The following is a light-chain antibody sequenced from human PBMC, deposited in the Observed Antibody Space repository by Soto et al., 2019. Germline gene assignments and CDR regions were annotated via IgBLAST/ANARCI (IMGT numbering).Light chain of an antibody. J-gene: IGLJ2*01. CDR3: ISYTSSSTAV. CDR2: DVS. Sequence: QSALTQRASVSGSPGQSITISCTGPSSDVGGYHYVSWYQQHPGKAPKLMIYDVSNRPSGVSNRFSGSKSGNTASLTISGLQAEDEADYYCISYTSSSTAVFGGGTKLTVL. CDR1: SSDVGGYHY. V-gene: IGLV2-14*01.